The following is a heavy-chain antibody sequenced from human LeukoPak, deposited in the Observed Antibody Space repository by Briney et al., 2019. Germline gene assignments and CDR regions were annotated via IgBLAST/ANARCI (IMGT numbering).Heavy chain of an antibody. V-gene: IGHV1-18*01. CDR3: ATAPDTAMVTQDY. D-gene: IGHD5-18*01. CDR2: ISAYNGNT. J-gene: IGHJ4*02. Sequence: GASVKVSCKASGYTFITYGISWVRQAPGQGLEWMGWISAYNGNTNSAQKLQGRVTMTEDTSTDTAYMELSSLRSEDTAVYYCATAPDTAMVTQDYWGQGTLVTVSS. CDR1: GYTFITYG.